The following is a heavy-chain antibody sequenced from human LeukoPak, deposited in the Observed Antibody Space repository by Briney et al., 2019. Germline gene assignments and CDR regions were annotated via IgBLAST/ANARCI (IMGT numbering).Heavy chain of an antibody. V-gene: IGHV3-21*01. D-gene: IGHD6-6*01. Sequence: GGSLRLSCAASGFTFSRYSMNGVRQAPGKGLQWVSSISGGSNYIFHADSVKGRFTFSRDNAKNSLYLQMNSLRVEDTPVYYCARDRIEYRNSGGAYYYFMDVWGKGTTVTVSS. CDR2: ISGGSNYI. CDR3: ARDRIEYRNSGGAYYYFMDV. J-gene: IGHJ6*03. CDR1: GFTFSRYS.